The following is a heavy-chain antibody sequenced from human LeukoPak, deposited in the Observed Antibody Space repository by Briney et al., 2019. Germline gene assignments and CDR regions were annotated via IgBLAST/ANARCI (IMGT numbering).Heavy chain of an antibody. V-gene: IGHV4-59*13. Sequence: KPAETLSLTCTVWGGSIRSYYGRWIRQPPGKGREGIGYIYYRGSTNYNPSLKSRVPISVDTSKNQFSLKLSSVTAADTAVYYCARAPGMYYYDSSGYYLDWGQGTLVTVSS. D-gene: IGHD3-22*01. CDR1: GGSIRSYY. J-gene: IGHJ4*02. CDR2: IYYRGST. CDR3: ARAPGMYYYDSSGYYLD.